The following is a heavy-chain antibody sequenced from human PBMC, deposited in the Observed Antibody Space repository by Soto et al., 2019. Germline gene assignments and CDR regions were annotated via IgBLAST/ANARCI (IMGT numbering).Heavy chain of an antibody. Sequence: EVQLVESGGGLVQPGGSLRLSCAASGFTFSSDWLTWVRQAPGKGLEWVANIKQDGSEKHYVDSVKGRFTISRDNAKNSLYLQMNSLRAEDTAVYYCARSSALGWYFDLWGRGTLVTVSS. CDR2: IKQDGSEK. V-gene: IGHV3-7*01. CDR1: GFTFSSDW. D-gene: IGHD6-6*01. J-gene: IGHJ2*01. CDR3: ARSSALGWYFDL.